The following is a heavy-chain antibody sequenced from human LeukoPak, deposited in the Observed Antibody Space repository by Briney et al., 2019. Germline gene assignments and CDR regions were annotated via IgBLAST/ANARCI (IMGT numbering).Heavy chain of an antibody. V-gene: IGHV4-39*01. Sequence: SETLSLTCTVSGGSISSGNYHWAWMRQPPGKGPVWIVSMFYSERNYYNPSLKSRITICVETSKNQFFLKVTSVTGAETAVYYCAKHPTRRDVYDHLDYWGQGTLVTVSS. CDR2: MFYSERN. J-gene: IGHJ4*02. CDR3: AKHPTRRDVYDHLDY. CDR1: GGSISSGNYH. D-gene: IGHD5/OR15-5a*01.